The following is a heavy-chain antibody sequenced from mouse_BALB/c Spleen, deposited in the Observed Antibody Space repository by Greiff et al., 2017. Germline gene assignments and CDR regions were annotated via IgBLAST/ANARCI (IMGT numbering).Heavy chain of an antibody. J-gene: IGHJ4*01. V-gene: IGHV1-7*01. CDR3: ARSEYGNPYAMDY. Sequence: VQLQQSGAELAKPGASVKMSCKASGYTFTSYWMPWVKQRPGQGLEWIGYINPSTGYTEYKQKFKDKATLTADKSSSTAYMQLSSLTSEDSAVYYCARSEYGNPYAMDYWGQGTSVTVAS. CDR2: INPSTGYT. CDR1: GYTFTSYW. D-gene: IGHD2-10*02.